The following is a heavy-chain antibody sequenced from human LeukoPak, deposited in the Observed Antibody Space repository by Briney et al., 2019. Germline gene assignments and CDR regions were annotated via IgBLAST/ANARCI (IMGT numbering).Heavy chain of an antibody. V-gene: IGHV3-30*02. Sequence: PGGSLRLSCATSGFTFSNYGIHWVRQAPGKGLEWVAFIRFDGSTKYYADSVKGRFTISRDNSKNTFYLQMNSLRAEDTAVYYCAKGRGWEASYYYYYMDVWGKGTTVTISS. J-gene: IGHJ6*03. D-gene: IGHD1-26*01. CDR2: IRFDGSTK. CDR3: AKGRGWEASYYYYYMDV. CDR1: GFTFSNYG.